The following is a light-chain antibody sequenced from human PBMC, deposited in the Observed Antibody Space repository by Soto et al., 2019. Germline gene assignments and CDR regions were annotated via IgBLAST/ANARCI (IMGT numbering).Light chain of an antibody. J-gene: IGKJ1*01. CDR3: QHYNNWPPWT. CDR2: GAS. V-gene: IGKV3-15*01. Sequence: EIVLTQSPGTLSLSPGERATLSCRASQSVSSYLAWYQQKPGQAPRLLIYGASTRATGIPARFSGSGSGTEFTLTISSLQSEDFAVYYCQHYNNWPPWTFGQGTKV. CDR1: QSVSSY.